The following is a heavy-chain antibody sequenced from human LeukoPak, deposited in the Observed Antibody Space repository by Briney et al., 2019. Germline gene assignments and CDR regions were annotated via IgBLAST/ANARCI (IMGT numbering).Heavy chain of an antibody. CDR3: ARGKYSSSGALDP. CDR1: GGSFSGYY. J-gene: IGHJ5*02. Sequence: PSETLSLTCAVYGGSFSGYYWSWIRQPPGKGLEWIGEINHSGSTNYNPSLKSRVTISVDTSKNQFSLKLSSVTAADTAVYYCARGKYSSSGALDPWGQGTQVTVSS. V-gene: IGHV4-34*01. CDR2: INHSGST. D-gene: IGHD6-13*01.